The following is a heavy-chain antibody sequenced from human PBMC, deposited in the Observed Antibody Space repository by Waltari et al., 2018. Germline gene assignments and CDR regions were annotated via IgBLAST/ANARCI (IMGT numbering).Heavy chain of an antibody. CDR1: GGTFSSYA. D-gene: IGHD2-8*02. Sequence: QVQLVQSGAEVKKPGSSVKVSCKASGGTFSSYAISWVRQAPGQGLEWMGGITPSFGTANYAQKFQGRVTITTDESTSTAYMELSSLRSEDTAVYYCARDPIQPDTGIDYWGQGTLVTVSS. CDR3: ARDPIQPDTGIDY. CDR2: ITPSFGTA. J-gene: IGHJ4*02. V-gene: IGHV1-69*05.